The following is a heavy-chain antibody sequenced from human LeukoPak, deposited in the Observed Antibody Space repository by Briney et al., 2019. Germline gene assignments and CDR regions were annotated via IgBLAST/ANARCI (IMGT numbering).Heavy chain of an antibody. CDR2: IHYSGST. CDR1: GGSFSGYY. J-gene: IGHJ3*02. CDR3: ARRAGSGSTKVFDI. V-gene: IGHV4-34*01. Sequence: SETLSLTCAVSGGSFSGYYWGWIRQPPGKGLEWIGRIHYSGSTYYNPSLKSRVTISVDTPKNQFSLKLSSVTAADTAVYYFARRAGSGSTKVFDIWGQGTMVTASS. D-gene: IGHD3-10*01.